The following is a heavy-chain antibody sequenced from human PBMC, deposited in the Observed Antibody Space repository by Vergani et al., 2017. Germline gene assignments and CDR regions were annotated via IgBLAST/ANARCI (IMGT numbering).Heavy chain of an antibody. Sequence: QMQLVQSGAEVKKTGSSVKVSCKASGYTFTYRYLHWVRQAPGQGLEWMGWINPNSGGTNYAQKFQGRVTMTRDTSISTAYMELSRLRSDDTAVYYCARAMIVVGNWFDPWGQGTLVTVSS. V-gene: IGHV1-2*02. CDR3: ARAMIVVGNWFDP. D-gene: IGHD3-22*01. J-gene: IGHJ5*02. CDR2: INPNSGGT. CDR1: GYTFTYRY.